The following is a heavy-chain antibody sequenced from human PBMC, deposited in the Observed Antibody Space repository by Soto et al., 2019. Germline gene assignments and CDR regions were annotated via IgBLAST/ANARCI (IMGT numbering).Heavy chain of an antibody. CDR1: DGSVSSGSYY. D-gene: IGHD5-12*01. Sequence: PSETLSLTCAVSDGSVSSGSYYWTCIRQPRGTGLEWCGYSCSSGTTLYNPSPKNRVLISVDTAMNHFSLKLSSVTAADTAVYYCARDALALFDSWGQGTLVTVSS. CDR2: SCSSGTT. V-gene: IGHV4-61*01. CDR3: ARDALALFDS. J-gene: IGHJ4*02.